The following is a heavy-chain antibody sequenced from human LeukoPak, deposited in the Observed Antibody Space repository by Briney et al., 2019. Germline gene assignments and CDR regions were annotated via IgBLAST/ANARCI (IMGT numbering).Heavy chain of an antibody. CDR3: ARDRDGNFDY. Sequence: PGGSLRLSCAASGFTFSSYAIHWVRQAPGKGLEWVAIISFDGNKEYYADSVKGRFTIFRDNSKNTLYLQMNSLRAEDTAVYYCARDRDGNFDYWGQGTLVTVSS. CDR1: GFTFSSYA. CDR2: ISFDGNKE. V-gene: IGHV3-30*14. D-gene: IGHD1-14*01. J-gene: IGHJ4*02.